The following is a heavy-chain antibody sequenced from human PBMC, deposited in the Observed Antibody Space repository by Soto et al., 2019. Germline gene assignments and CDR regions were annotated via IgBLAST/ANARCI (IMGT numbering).Heavy chain of an antibody. CDR1: GFTFSSYG. CDR2: ISYDGSNK. V-gene: IGHV3-30*18. D-gene: IGHD6-13*01. J-gene: IGHJ4*02. CDR3: AKVRENSGGMRSSSIDY. Sequence: GGSLRLSCAASGFTFSSYGMHWVRQAPGKGLEWVAVISYDGSNKYYADSVKGRFTISRDNSKNTLYLQMNSLRAEDRAVYYCAKVRENSGGMRSSSIDYWGQGTLVTVSS.